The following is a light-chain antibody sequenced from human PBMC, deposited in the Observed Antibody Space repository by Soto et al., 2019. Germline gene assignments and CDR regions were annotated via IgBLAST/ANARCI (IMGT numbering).Light chain of an antibody. Sequence: EIVMTQSPATLSVSPGERATLSCRASQSISSNLAWYQQNPGQAPRLLIYGASTRATGIPARFSGSGSGTEFTLTISSLQSEDFAVYYCQQYNIWPRTFGKGTKV. CDR3: QQYNIWPRT. CDR1: QSISSN. V-gene: IGKV3-15*01. CDR2: GAS. J-gene: IGKJ1*01.